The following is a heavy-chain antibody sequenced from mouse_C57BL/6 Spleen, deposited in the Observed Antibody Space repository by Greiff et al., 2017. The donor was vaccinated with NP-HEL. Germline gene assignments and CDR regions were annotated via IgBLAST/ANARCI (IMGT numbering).Heavy chain of an antibody. CDR3: AQGGITTVVGYFDV. CDR2: IHPSDSDT. Sequence: QVQLQQPGAELVKPGASVKVSCKASGYTFTSYWMHWVKQRPGQGLEWIGRIHPSDSDTNYTQKFKGKATLTVDKSSSTAYMPISSLTSEDSAVDYCAQGGITTVVGYFDVWGTGTTVTVSS. D-gene: IGHD1-1*01. CDR1: GYTFTSYW. V-gene: IGHV1-74*01. J-gene: IGHJ1*03.